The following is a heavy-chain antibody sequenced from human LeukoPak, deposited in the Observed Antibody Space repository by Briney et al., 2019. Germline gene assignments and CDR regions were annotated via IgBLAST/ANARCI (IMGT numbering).Heavy chain of an antibody. CDR1: GYTFTSYA. CDR2: INAGNGNT. V-gene: IGHV1-3*01. D-gene: IGHD5-24*01. Sequence: ASVKVSCKASGYTFTSYAMHWVRQAPGQRLEWMGWINAGNGNTKYSQKFQGRVTITRDTSASTAYMELSRLRSDDTAVYYCARTAEMATPRRAFDVWGQGTMVTVSS. J-gene: IGHJ3*01. CDR3: ARTAEMATPRRAFDV.